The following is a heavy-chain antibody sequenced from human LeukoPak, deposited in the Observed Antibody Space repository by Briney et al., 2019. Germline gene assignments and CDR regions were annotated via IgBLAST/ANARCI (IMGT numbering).Heavy chain of an antibody. J-gene: IGHJ4*02. CDR1: GGSISSSSYY. D-gene: IGHD2-21*02. CDR3: ARQDCDLLAD. Sequence: SETLSLTCTVSGGSISSSSYYWGWIRQPPGKGLEWIGSIYYSGSTYYNPSLKSRVTISVDTSRNQFSLKLSSVTAADTAVYYCARQDCDLLADWGQGTLVTVSS. CDR2: IYYSGST. V-gene: IGHV4-39*01.